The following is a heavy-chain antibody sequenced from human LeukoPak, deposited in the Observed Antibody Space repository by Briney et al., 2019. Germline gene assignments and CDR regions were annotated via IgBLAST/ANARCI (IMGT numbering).Heavy chain of an antibody. CDR3: ARRGQSRYYDPRGFDP. CDR1: GGSFSGYY. J-gene: IGHJ5*02. CDR2: INHSGST. D-gene: IGHD3-22*01. V-gene: IGHV4-34*01. Sequence: PSETLSLTRAVYGGSFSGYYWSWIRQPPGKGLEWIGEINHSGSTNYNPSLKSRVTISVDTSKNQFSLKLSSVTAADTAVYYCARRGQSRYYDPRGFDPWGQGTLVTVSS.